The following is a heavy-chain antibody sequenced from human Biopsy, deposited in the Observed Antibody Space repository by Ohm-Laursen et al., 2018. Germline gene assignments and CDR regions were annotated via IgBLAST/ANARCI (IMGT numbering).Heavy chain of an antibody. CDR3: AADINVWNVNY. J-gene: IGHJ4*02. D-gene: IGHD1-1*01. CDR1: GYAVTEFS. Sequence: ASVKVSCNVSGYAVTEFSMHWVRQAPGKGLEWMGGFAPENGKTIYAQKFQGRVTMTEDTSTDTAYVELSSLRSEDTAVYYCAADINVWNVNYWGQGTQVTVSS. CDR2: FAPENGKT. V-gene: IGHV1-24*01.